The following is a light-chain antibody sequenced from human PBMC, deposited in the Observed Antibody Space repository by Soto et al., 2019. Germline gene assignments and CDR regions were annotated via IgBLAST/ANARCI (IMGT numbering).Light chain of an antibody. V-gene: IGKV3-20*01. CDR2: DAS. J-gene: IGKJ1*01. CDR3: HQYGYLGT. Sequence: EIVLTQSPGTLSLSPGERATLSCRTSQTVSSSFLAWYQQTPGQAPRLLIYDASNRATDIPDRFTGSGSGTDFTLTISRLQPEDFAVYYCHQYGYLGTFGQGTKVEIK. CDR1: QTVSSSF.